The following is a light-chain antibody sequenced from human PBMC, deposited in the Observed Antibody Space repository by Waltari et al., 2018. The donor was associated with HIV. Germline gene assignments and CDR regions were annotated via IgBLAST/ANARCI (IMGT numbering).Light chain of an antibody. CDR2: DAS. CDR1: QSVSSN. J-gene: IGKJ1*01. V-gene: IGKV3-15*01. Sequence: EIVMTQSPATLSVSPGERATLSCRASQSVSSNLAWYQHNPGQAPRLLIYDASTRATGIPARFSGSGSGTEFTLTISSLQSEDFAVYYCQQYNSWPGTFGQGTKVEIK. CDR3: QQYNSWPGT.